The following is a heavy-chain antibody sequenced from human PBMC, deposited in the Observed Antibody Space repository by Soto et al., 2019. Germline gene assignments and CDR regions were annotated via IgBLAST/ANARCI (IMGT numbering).Heavy chain of an antibody. CDR3: ARDAAMVVTANDAFDI. J-gene: IGHJ3*02. CDR1: GFTFSSYA. D-gene: IGHD2-21*02. Sequence: QVQLVESGGGVVQPGRSLRLSCAASGFTFSSYAMHWVRQAPGKGLEWVAVISYDGSNKYYADSVKGRFTISRDNSKNTLYLQMNSLSAEDTAVYYCARDAAMVVTANDAFDIWGQGTMVTVSS. CDR2: ISYDGSNK. V-gene: IGHV3-30-3*01.